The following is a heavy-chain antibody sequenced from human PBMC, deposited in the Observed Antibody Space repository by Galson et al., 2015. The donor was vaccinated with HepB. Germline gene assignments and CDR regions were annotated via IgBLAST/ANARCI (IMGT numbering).Heavy chain of an antibody. Sequence: SVKVSCKASGGTFNRYAINWVRQAPGQGLEWMGAIIPIFSTGKYAQKFQGRVTITADESTSTAYMELSSLRSEDTAVYYCARDGDTTSLLLYWGQGTLLTVSS. CDR2: IIPIFSTG. CDR3: ARDGDTTSLLLY. D-gene: IGHD5-18*01. CDR1: GGTFNRYA. V-gene: IGHV1-69*13. J-gene: IGHJ4*02.